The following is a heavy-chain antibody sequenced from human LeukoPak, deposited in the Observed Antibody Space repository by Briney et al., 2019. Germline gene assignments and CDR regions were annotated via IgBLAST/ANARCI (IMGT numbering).Heavy chain of an antibody. J-gene: IGHJ6*02. V-gene: IGHV3-30-3*01. Sequence: GGSLRLSCAASGFTFSSYAMHWVRQAPGKGLEWVAVISYDGSNKYYADSVKGRFTISRDNSKNTLYLRMNSLRAEDTAVYYCARDRGFYYYYGMDVWGQGTTVTVSS. CDR3: ARDRGFYYYYGMDV. CDR1: GFTFSSYA. CDR2: ISYDGSNK.